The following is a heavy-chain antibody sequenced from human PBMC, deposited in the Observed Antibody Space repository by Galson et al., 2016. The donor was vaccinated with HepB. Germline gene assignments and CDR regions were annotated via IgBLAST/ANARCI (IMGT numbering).Heavy chain of an antibody. CDR1: GFTFSDHY. V-gene: IGHV3-72*01. Sequence: SLRLSCAASGFTFSDHYMEWVRQAPGKGLGWVGRSRDKTRNYITDYAASVKGRFTVSRDVSKSSLYLQMNSLKTEDTAVYYCIRDSVDSGSRYWGQGTLVTVSS. CDR3: IRDSVDSGSRY. CDR2: SRDKTRNYIT. D-gene: IGHD1-26*01. J-gene: IGHJ1*01.